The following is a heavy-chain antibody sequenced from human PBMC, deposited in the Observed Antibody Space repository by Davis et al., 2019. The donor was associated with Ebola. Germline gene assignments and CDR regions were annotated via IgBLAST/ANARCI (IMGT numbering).Heavy chain of an antibody. J-gene: IGHJ5*02. Sequence: PGGSLRLSCAASGFTFSDYYMSWIRQTPGKGLAWVSYIISIFTTIYYADSVKGRFTISRDNAKNSLYLQMNSLRAEDTAVYYCAIDRITIVRGLSLGFDPWGQGTLVTVSS. D-gene: IGHD3-10*01. CDR3: AIDRITIVRGLSLGFDP. V-gene: IGHV3-11*01. CDR2: IISIFTTI. CDR1: GFTFSDYY.